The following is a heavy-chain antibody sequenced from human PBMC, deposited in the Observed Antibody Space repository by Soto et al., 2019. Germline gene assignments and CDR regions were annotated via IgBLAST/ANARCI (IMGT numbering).Heavy chain of an antibody. CDR3: ARRWIQLWYDAFDI. CDR1: GGSISSYY. V-gene: IGHV4-59*01. Sequence: SETLSLTCTVSGGSISSYYWSWIRQPPGKGLEWIGYIYYSGSTNYNPSLKSRVTISVDTSKNQFSLKLSSVTAADTAVYYCARRWIQLWYDAFDIWGQGTMVTVSS. J-gene: IGHJ3*02. CDR2: IYYSGST. D-gene: IGHD5-18*01.